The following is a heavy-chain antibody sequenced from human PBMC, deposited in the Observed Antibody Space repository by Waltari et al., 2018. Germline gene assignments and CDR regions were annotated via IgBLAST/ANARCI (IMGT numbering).Heavy chain of an antibody. CDR3: ATYLGASLGTAAFDV. CDR2: MSYSGAT. J-gene: IGHJ3*01. D-gene: IGHD1-1*01. Sequence: QLQLQESGPGLVKPSETLSLTCSVSGGSITSNRHYWVWIRQAPGQGLEWIGTMSYSGATYSSPSLNSRVTISRDTSKNQLSLKLASMTAADTAVYYCATYLGASLGTAAFDVWGQGTMVPVSS. CDR1: GGSITSNRHY. V-gene: IGHV4-39*01.